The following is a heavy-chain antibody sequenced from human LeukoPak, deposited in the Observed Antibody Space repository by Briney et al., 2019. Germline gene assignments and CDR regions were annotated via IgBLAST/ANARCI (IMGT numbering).Heavy chain of an antibody. CDR1: GFTFSSYG. D-gene: IGHD1-26*01. J-gene: IGHJ4*02. CDR2: ISYDGSNK. V-gene: IGHV3-30*18. Sequence: PGGSLRLSCAASGFTFSSYGMHWVRQAPGKGLEWVAVISYDGSNKYYADSVKGRFTISRDNSKNTLYLQMNSLRAEDTAVYYCAKDLVGATGCWGQGTLVTVSS. CDR3: AKDLVGATGC.